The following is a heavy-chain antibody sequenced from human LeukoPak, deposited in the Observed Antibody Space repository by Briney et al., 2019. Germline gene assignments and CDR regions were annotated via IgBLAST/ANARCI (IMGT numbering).Heavy chain of an antibody. CDR1: GFTFSSYW. V-gene: IGHV3-7*01. D-gene: IGHD5-12*01. CDR2: IKQDGSEK. CDR3: ARDLCDDYPPGYYYMDV. J-gene: IGHJ6*03. Sequence: GGSLRLSCAASGFTFSSYWMSWVRQAPGKGLEWVANIKQDGSEKYYVDSVKGRFTISRDNAKNSLYLQMNSLRAEDTAVYYCARDLCDDYPPGYYYMDVWGKGTTVTVSS.